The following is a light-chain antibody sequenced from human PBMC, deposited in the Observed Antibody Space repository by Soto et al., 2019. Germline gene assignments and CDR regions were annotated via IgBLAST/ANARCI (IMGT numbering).Light chain of an antibody. V-gene: IGLV2-14*01. CDR1: SSDVGGYNY. CDR2: DVS. CDR3: SSYTSSSTSYV. J-gene: IGLJ1*01. Sequence: QSALTQPASVSGSPGQSITISCTGTSSDVGGYNYVSWYQQNPGKAPKLMIYDVSNRPSGVSNRFSGSKSGNTASLTISGLQAEDEADYYCSSYTSSSTSYVFGTGTQLTVL.